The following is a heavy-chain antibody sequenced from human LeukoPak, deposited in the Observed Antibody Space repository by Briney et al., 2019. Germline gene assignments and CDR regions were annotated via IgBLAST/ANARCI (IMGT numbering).Heavy chain of an antibody. CDR1: GGSISSYY. V-gene: IGHV4-59*01. Sequence: PSETQSLTCTVSGGSISSYYWSWIRQPPGKGLEWIGYIYYSGSTNYNPSLKSRVTISVDTSKNQFSLKLSSVTAADTAVYYCARGAVADPYYFDYWGQGTLVTVSS. CDR3: ARGAVADPYYFDY. D-gene: IGHD6-19*01. J-gene: IGHJ4*02. CDR2: IYYSGST.